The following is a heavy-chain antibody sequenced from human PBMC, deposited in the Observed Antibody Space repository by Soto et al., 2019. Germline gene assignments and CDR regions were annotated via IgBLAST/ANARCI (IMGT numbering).Heavy chain of an antibody. CDR1: GFMFSSYT. D-gene: IGHD3-16*01. CDR3: ATPYYFNH. V-gene: IGHV3-21*01. CDR2: ISDDSSYI. J-gene: IGHJ1*01. Sequence: GGSLRLSCAASGFMFSSYTMNWVRQAPWQGLEWLSSISDDSSYIDYADSLRGRCTVSRDNARKSLYLQNDSLGVEDTAVYYCATPYYFNHWGPGTPVTVSS.